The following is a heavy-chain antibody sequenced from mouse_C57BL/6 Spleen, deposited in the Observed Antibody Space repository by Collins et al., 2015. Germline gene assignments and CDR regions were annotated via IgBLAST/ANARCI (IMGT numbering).Heavy chain of an antibody. CDR3: ASGHGYYPY. CDR2: ISYDGSN. J-gene: IGHJ3*01. D-gene: IGHD2-3*01. CDR1: GYSITSGYY. Sequence: DVQLQESGPGLVKPSQSLSLTCSVTGYSITSGYYWNWIRQFPGNKLEWMGYISYDGSNNYNPSLKNRISITRDTSKNQFFLKLNSVTTEDTATYYCASGHGYYPYWGQGTLVTVSA. V-gene: IGHV3-6*01.